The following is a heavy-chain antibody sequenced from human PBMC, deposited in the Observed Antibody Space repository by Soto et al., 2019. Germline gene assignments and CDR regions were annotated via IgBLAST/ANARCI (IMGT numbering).Heavy chain of an antibody. V-gene: IGHV4-61*01. Sequence: KPSETLSLTCTVSGGSVSRGSYYWSWIRQPPGKGLEWIGYIYYRGSTNYNPSLKSRVTISVDTSKNQFSLKLSSVTAADTAVYYCARTAGTYYDYVWGRHKDAFDIWGKGTMVTVSS. CDR2: IYYRGST. CDR1: GGSVSRGSYY. CDR3: ARTAGTYYDYVWGRHKDAFDI. D-gene: IGHD3-16*01. J-gene: IGHJ3*02.